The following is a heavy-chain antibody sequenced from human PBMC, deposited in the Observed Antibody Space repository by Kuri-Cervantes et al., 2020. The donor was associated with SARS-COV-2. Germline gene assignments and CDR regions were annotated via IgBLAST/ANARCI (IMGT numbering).Heavy chain of an antibody. CDR3: ARASRLNSSGYYYSDPLLYFDY. D-gene: IGHD3-22*01. Sequence: ESLKISCTVSGGSISSYCWSWIRQPAGKGLEWIGRIYTSGSTNYNPSLKSRVTMSVDTSMNQFSLKLSSVTAADTAVYYCARASRLNSSGYYYSDPLLYFDYWGQGTLVTVSS. J-gene: IGHJ4*02. CDR2: IYTSGST. V-gene: IGHV4-4*07. CDR1: GGSISSYC.